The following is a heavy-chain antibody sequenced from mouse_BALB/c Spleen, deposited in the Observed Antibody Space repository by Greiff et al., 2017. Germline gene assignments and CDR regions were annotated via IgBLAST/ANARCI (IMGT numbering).Heavy chain of an antibody. D-gene: IGHD2-2*01. J-gene: IGHJ3*01. Sequence: EVMLVESGGGLVKPGGSLKLSCAASGFTFSSYAMSWVRQTPEKRLEWVASISSGGSTYYPDSVKGRFTISRDNARNILYLQMSSLRSEDTAMYYCATAATMLTTGGAYWGQGTLVTVSA. CDR2: ISSGGST. CDR3: ATAATMLTTGGAY. V-gene: IGHV5-6-5*01. CDR1: GFTFSSYA.